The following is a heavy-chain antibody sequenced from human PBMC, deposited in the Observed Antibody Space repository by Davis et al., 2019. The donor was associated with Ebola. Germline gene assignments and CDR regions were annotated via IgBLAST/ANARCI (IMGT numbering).Heavy chain of an antibody. CDR2: IYFIGST. CDR1: GGSIGSYY. Sequence: SETLSLTCTISGGSIGSYYWGWIRQPPGKGLEWIGYIYFIGSTKYNPSLKSRVTISVDTSKNQFSLKLSSVTAADTAVYYCARVRRDGYLSWGQGTLVTVSS. D-gene: IGHD5-24*01. V-gene: IGHV4-59*01. CDR3: ARVRRDGYLS. J-gene: IGHJ5*02.